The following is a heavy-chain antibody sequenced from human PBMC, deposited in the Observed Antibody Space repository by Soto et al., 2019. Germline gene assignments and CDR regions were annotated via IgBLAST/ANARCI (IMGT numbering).Heavy chain of an antibody. CDR3: AREGERYFSMDV. J-gene: IGHJ6*03. V-gene: IGHV1-69*08. CDR1: GGTFSSYT. D-gene: IGHD3-9*01. Sequence: QVQLVQSGAEVKKPGSSVKVSCKASGGTFSSYTISWVRQAPGQGLEWMGRIIPILGIANYAQKFQGRVTITADKSTSTAYMALSSLRSEDTAVYYCAREGERYFSMDVWGKGTTVTVSS. CDR2: IIPILGIA.